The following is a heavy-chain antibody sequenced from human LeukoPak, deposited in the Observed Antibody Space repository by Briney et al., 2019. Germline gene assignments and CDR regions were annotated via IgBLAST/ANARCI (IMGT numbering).Heavy chain of an antibody. CDR1: GFTFSSYA. CDR3: ARDARLNLAAAASFDY. Sequence: GGSLRLSCAASGFTFSSYAMHWVRQAPGKGLEWVAVISYDGSNKYYADSVKGRFTISRDNSKNTLYLQMDSLRAEDTAVYYCARDARLNLAAAASFDYWGQGTLVTVSS. CDR2: ISYDGSNK. V-gene: IGHV3-30-3*01. D-gene: IGHD6-13*01. J-gene: IGHJ4*02.